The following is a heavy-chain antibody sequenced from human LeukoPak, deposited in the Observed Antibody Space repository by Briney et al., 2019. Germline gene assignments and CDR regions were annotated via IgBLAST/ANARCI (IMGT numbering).Heavy chain of an antibody. CDR3: ARVAYVMDV. J-gene: IGHJ6*02. Sequence: ASVKVSCKASGYTFSDYPMHWLRKAPGQRFEWMGWISAGNIKYSQNFQDRINITRDTSASTVNMELSSLTSADTAVYCCARVAYVMDVWGQGTTVVVSS. V-gene: IGHV1-3*01. CDR2: ISAGNI. D-gene: IGHD2-8*01. CDR1: GYTFSDYP.